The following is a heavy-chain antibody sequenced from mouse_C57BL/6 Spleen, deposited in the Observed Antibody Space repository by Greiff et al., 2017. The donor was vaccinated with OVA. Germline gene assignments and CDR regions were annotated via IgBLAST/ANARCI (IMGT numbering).Heavy chain of an antibody. CDR1: GFNIKDYY. J-gene: IGHJ2*01. CDR3: TTVYYGNYRDY. CDR2: IDPEDGDT. D-gene: IGHD2-1*01. V-gene: IGHV14-1*01. Sequence: VHVKQSGAELVRPGASVKLSCTASGFNIKDYYMHWVKQRPEQGLEWIGRIDPEDGDTEYAPKFQGKATMTADTSSNTAYLQLSSLTSEDTAVYYCTTVYYGNYRDYWGQGTTLTVSS.